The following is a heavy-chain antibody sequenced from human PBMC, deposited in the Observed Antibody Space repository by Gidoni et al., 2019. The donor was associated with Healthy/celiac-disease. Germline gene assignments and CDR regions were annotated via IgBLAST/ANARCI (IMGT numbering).Heavy chain of an antibody. D-gene: IGHD2-15*01. CDR1: GYTVTSYY. J-gene: IGHJ3*02. CDR3: ARALAPPTLIVVVVAAALDAFDI. CDR2: INPSGGST. Sequence: QVQLVQSGAEVKKPGASVKVSCKASGYTVTSYYMHWVLQAHGQGLEWMGIINPSGGSTRYAQKFQGRVTMPRDTSTSTVYMELSSLRSEATAVYYCARALAPPTLIVVVVAAALDAFDIWGQGTMVTVSS. V-gene: IGHV1-46*01.